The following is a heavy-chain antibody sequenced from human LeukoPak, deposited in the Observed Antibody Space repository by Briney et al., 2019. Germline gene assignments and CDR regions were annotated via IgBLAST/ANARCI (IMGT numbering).Heavy chain of an antibody. D-gene: IGHD2-2*01. Sequence: GSLRLSCAASGFPFISYAGSWVRQAPGKGLEWVSTISSRGSTYYADSVKGRFTISRDYSRNTLYLQMNSLRAEDTAVYYCAKRGNSSSRSYDAYWGQGTLVTVSS. V-gene: IGHV3-23*01. CDR3: AKRGNSSSRSYDAY. J-gene: IGHJ4*02. CDR1: GFPFISYA. CDR2: ISSRGST.